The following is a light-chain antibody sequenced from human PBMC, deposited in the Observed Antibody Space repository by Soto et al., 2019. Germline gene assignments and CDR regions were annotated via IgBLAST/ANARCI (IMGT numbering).Light chain of an antibody. V-gene: IGLV4-69*01. J-gene: IGLJ2*01. CDR3: QTWGTGIV. CDR1: SGHSSYA. CDR2: VNSDGSH. Sequence: QPVLTQSPSASASLGASVKLTCTLRSGHSSYAIAWHQQQAEKGPRYLMKVNSDGSHSKGDGIPDRFSGSSSGAERYLTISSLQSEDEADYYCQTWGTGIVFGGGTQLTVL.